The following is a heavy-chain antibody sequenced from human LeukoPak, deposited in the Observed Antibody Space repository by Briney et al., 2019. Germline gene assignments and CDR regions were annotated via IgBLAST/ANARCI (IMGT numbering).Heavy chain of an antibody. D-gene: IGHD3-10*01. CDR2: INTNTRNP. CDR1: GYTFTNHT. CDR3: ARDAGIEASMDV. J-gene: IGHJ6*03. V-gene: IGHV7-4-1*02. Sequence: ASVKVSCKASGYTFTNHTMNWVRQAPGQGLEWMGWINTNTRNPTYAQGFTGRFIFSLDTSVSTAFLQITSLKADDTAVYYCARDAGIEASMDVWGKGTTVTVSS.